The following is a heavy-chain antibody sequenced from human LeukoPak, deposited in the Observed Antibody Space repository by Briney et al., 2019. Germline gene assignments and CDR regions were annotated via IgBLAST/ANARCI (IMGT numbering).Heavy chain of an antibody. D-gene: IGHD3-10*01. J-gene: IGHJ4*02. V-gene: IGHV3-30*14. Sequence: PGRSLRLSCAASGFTFSNYAMHWVRQAPGKGLEWVAVISYDGSNKYYADSVKGRFTISRDNSKNTLYLQMNSLRAEDTAVYYCARGVTMVRNDYWGQGTLVTVSS. CDR1: GFTFSNYA. CDR3: ARGVTMVRNDY. CDR2: ISYDGSNK.